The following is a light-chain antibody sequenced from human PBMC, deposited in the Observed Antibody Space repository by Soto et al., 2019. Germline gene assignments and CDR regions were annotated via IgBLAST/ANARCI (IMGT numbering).Light chain of an antibody. V-gene: IGKV1-5*03. Sequence: DIQMTQSPSTLSGSEGDRVTITCRASQTISSWLARYQQKPGKAPKLLIYKASTLKSRVPSRFSGSGSGTEFTLTISSLQPDDFATYYCQHYNSYSEAFGQGTKVDIK. CDR1: QTISSW. CDR3: QHYNSYSEA. J-gene: IGKJ1*01. CDR2: KAS.